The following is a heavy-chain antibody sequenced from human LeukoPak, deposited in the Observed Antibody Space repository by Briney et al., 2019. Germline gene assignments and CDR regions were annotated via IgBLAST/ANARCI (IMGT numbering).Heavy chain of an antibody. D-gene: IGHD6-13*01. CDR1: GYTFTSHD. CDR2: MNPNSGNT. J-gene: IGHJ4*02. Sequence: RASVKVSCKASGYTFTSHDINWVRHAAGQGLEWMGWMNPNSGNTGYALKFQGRVTMTRNTSISTAYMELSSLRSEDTAVYYCARQVRLGSRAIDYWGQGTLVTVSS. CDR3: ARQVRLGSRAIDY. V-gene: IGHV1-8*01.